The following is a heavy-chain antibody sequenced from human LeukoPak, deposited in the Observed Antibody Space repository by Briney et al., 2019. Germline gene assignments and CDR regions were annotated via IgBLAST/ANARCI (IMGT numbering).Heavy chain of an antibody. CDR2: ISASGGSSGGNT. D-gene: IGHD4-17*01. J-gene: IGHJ4*02. V-gene: IGHV3-23*01. CDR3: AKDRAVTSAYCDS. CDR1: GFTFSSYA. Sequence: GGSLRLSCAASGFTFSSYAMNWVRQAPGKGLEWVSGISASGGSSGGNTYYADSVRGRFTISRDNSKNTLFLQMDSLTADDTALYYCAKDRAVTSAYCDSWGQGTLVTVSS.